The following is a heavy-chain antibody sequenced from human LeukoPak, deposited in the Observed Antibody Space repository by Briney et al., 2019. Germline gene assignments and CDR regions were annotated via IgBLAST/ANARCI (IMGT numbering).Heavy chain of an antibody. J-gene: IGHJ6*02. Sequence: SETLSLTCAVYGGSFSGYYWSWIRQPPGKGLEWIGEINHSGSTNYIPSLKSRVTISVDTSKNQFSLKLSSVTAADTAVYYCARGVKRPVTTGYYYYGMDVWGQGTTVTVSS. CDR3: ARGVKRPVTTGYYYYGMDV. CDR1: GGSFSGYY. V-gene: IGHV4-34*01. D-gene: IGHD4-17*01. CDR2: INHSGST.